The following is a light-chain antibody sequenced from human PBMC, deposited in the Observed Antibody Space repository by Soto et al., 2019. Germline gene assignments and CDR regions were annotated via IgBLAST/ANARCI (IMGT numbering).Light chain of an antibody. J-gene: IGKJ3*01. CDR3: QQYNNWPFT. V-gene: IGKV3-15*01. CDR2: GAS. CDR1: QSVSSD. Sequence: EIVMTQSPATLSVSPGERATLSCRASQSVSSDLAWYQQKPGQAPRLLIYGASTSATGLPARFSGSGSGTEFTLTISGLKSEDFAVYYCQQYNNWPFTFGPGTKVDIK.